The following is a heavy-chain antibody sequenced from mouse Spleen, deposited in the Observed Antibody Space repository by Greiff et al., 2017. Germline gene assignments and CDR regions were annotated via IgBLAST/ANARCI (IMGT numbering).Heavy chain of an antibody. V-gene: IGHV1-50*01. J-gene: IGHJ2*01. Sequence: VQLQQPGAELVKPGASVKLSCKASGYTFTSYWMQWVKQRPGQGLEWIGEIDPSDSYTNYNQKFKGKATLTVDTSSSTAYMQLSSLTSEDSAVYYCARGDTTVVAFDYWGQGTTLTVSS. CDR2: IDPSDSYT. CDR1: GYTFTSYW. CDR3: ARGDTTVVAFDY. D-gene: IGHD1-1*01.